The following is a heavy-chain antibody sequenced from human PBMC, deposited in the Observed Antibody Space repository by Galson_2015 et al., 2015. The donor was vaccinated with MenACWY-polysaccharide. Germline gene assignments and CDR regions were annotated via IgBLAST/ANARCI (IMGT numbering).Heavy chain of an antibody. CDR1: GGDFSTHG. CDR2: INIGLGYT. J-gene: IGHJ4*01. V-gene: IGHV1-3*04. D-gene: IGHD2-2*01. CDR3: ARAPYASAFDY. Sequence: SVKVSCKASGGDFSTHGLSWLRQAPGQRLEWLGKINIGLGYTKYSQKFQGRVTLTRDTSATTAYMELSNLRSEDTGVYFCARAPYASAFDYWGHGTLITVSS.